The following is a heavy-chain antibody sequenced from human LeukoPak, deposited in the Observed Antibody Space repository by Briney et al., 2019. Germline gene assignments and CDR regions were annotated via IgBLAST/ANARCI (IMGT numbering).Heavy chain of an antibody. CDR3: AKGRWLDD. D-gene: IGHD5-24*01. CDR2: ISARDDST. Sequence: GGSLRLSCAASGFSFSTYVTSWVRQAPGKGLEWVSDISARDDSTNTADSVKGRFTISRDNSKNTLYLQMNSLRVEDTAVYYCAKGRWLDDWGRGTLVTVSS. V-gene: IGHV3-23*01. CDR1: GFSFSTYV. J-gene: IGHJ4*02.